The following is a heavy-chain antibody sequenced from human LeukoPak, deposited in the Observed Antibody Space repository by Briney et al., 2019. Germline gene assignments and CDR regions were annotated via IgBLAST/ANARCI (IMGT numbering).Heavy chain of an antibody. J-gene: IGHJ6*02. V-gene: IGHV3-64D*09. CDR1: GFTFSSYA. CDR3: ARDKSYGMDV. CDR2: ISSNGGST. Sequence: AGGSLRLSCSASGFTFSSYAMHWVRQAPGKGLEYVSAISSNGGSTYYADSVKGRFTMSRDNSKNTLYLQMSSLRAEDTAVYYCARDKSYGMDVWGQGTTVTASS.